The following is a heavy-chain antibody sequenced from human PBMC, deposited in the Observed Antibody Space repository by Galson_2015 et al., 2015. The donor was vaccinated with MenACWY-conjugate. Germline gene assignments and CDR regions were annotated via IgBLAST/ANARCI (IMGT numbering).Heavy chain of an antibody. D-gene: IGHD6-25*01. Sequence: ETLSLTCTVSGGSISSSSYYWGWIRQPPGKGLEWIGSIYYSGSTYYNPSLKSRVTISVDTSKNQFSLKLSSVTAADTAVYYCATHEGKSSGPTRWFDPWGQGTLVTVSS. CDR3: ATHEGKSSGPTRWFDP. CDR2: IYYSGST. J-gene: IGHJ5*02. V-gene: IGHV4-39*01. CDR1: GGSISSSSYY.